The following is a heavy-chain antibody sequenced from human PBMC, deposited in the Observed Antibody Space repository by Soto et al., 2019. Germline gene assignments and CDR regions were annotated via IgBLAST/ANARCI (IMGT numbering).Heavy chain of an antibody. CDR3: AALSPPDAFDI. Sequence: QMQLVQSGPEVKKPGTSVKVSCKASGFTFTSSAVQWVRQARGRRREWIGWIVVGSGNTNYAQKFQERVTITRDMSTSTADMERSSLRTEDTAVYYCAALSPPDAFDICGQGTMVTVSS. V-gene: IGHV1-58*01. CDR2: IVVGSGNT. CDR1: GFTFTSSA. J-gene: IGHJ3*02.